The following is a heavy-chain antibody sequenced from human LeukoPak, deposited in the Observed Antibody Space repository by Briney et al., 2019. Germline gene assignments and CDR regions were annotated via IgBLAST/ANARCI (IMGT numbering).Heavy chain of an antibody. V-gene: IGHV4-34*01. CDR3: ARFSEAYYDILTGYYRYPHFDY. Sequence: KPSETLSLTCAVYGGSFSGYYWSWIRQPPGKGLEWIGEINHSGSTNYNPSLKSRVTISVDTSKNQFSLKLSSVTAADTAVYYCARFSEAYYDILTGYYRYPHFDYWGQGTLVTVSS. D-gene: IGHD3-9*01. J-gene: IGHJ4*02. CDR1: GGSFSGYY. CDR2: INHSGST.